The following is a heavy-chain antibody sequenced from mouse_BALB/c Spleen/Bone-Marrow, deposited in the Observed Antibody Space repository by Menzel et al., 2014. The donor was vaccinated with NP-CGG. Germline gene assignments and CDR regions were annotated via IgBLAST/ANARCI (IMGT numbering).Heavy chain of an antibody. CDR3: TIRYYAMDY. CDR2: IIPNSGYS. V-gene: IGHV1-4*01. D-gene: IGHD1-1*01. CDR1: GYTFTRYT. J-gene: IGHJ4*01. Sequence: VKLMESGAELARPGASVKMSCQASGYTFTRYTMHWEKKRPGQGLEWIGYIIPNSGYSNYNQKFKDKATSTADKSSSTAYMQLSSLTSEDSAVYYCTIRYYAMDYWGQGTSVTVSS.